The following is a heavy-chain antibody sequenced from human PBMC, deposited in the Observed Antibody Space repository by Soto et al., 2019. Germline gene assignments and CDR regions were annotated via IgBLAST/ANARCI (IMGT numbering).Heavy chain of an antibody. CDR3: ARAQVIAAAGNWFDP. Sequence: ASVKVSCKASGYTFTGYYMHWVRQAPGQGLEWMGWINPNSGGTNYAQKFQGWVTMTRDASISTAYMELSRLRSDDTAVYYCARAQVIAAAGNWFDPWGQGTLVTV. V-gene: IGHV1-2*04. CDR1: GYTFTGYY. J-gene: IGHJ5*02. D-gene: IGHD6-13*01. CDR2: INPNSGGT.